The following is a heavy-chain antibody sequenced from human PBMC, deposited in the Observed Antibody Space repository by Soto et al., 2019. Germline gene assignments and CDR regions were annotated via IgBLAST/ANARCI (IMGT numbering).Heavy chain of an antibody. D-gene: IGHD3-22*01. Sequence: PGGSLRLSCAASGLPFSIYWMSLVRQSPGKGLEWVANIKQDGSQKYYVDSVKGRFTISRDNAKNSLYLQMNSLRVEDTAVYYCASAYYYDSSGYSPGGYWGQGTLVTVSS. CDR2: IKQDGSQK. CDR3: ASAYYYDSSGYSPGGY. CDR1: GLPFSIYW. J-gene: IGHJ4*02. V-gene: IGHV3-7*01.